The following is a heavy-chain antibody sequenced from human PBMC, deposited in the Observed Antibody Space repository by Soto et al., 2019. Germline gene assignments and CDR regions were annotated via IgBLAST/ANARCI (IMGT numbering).Heavy chain of an antibody. CDR2: IYSGGST. CDR1: GFTVSSNY. D-gene: IGHD6-13*01. Sequence: PGGSLRLSCAASGFTVSSNYMSWVRQAPGKGLEWVSVIYSGGSTYYADSVKGRFTISRDNSKNTLYLQMNSLRAEDTAVYYCAKDLAAAGYYYYVIDVWGQGTTVTVSS. J-gene: IGHJ6*02. V-gene: IGHV3-53*01. CDR3: AKDLAAAGYYYYVIDV.